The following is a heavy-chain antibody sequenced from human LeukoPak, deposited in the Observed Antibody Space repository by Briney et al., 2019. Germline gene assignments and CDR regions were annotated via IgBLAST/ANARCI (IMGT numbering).Heavy chain of an antibody. J-gene: IGHJ4*02. CDR2: IYSGGST. D-gene: IGHD6-19*01. CDR1: GFTVSSNY. CDR3: AKDQGAVAGIDY. Sequence: GGSLRLSCAASGFTVSSNYMSWVRQAPGKGLERVSVIYSGGSTYYADSVKGRFTISRDNSKNTLYLQMNSLRGEDTAVYYCAKDQGAVAGIDYWGQGTLVTVSS. V-gene: IGHV3-66*01.